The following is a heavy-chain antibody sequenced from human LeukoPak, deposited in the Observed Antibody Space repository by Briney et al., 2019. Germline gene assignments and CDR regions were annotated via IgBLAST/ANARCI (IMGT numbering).Heavy chain of an antibody. CDR2: IRYDGSNK. Sequence: GGSLRLSCAASGFTFSSYGMHWVRQAPGKGLEWVAFIRYDGSNKYYADSVKGRSTISRDNSKNTLYLQMNSLRAEDTAVYYCAKDPHYYGSGSYYNPGWFDPWGQGTLVTVSS. J-gene: IGHJ5*02. D-gene: IGHD3-10*01. V-gene: IGHV3-30*02. CDR1: GFTFSSYG. CDR3: AKDPHYYGSGSYYNPGWFDP.